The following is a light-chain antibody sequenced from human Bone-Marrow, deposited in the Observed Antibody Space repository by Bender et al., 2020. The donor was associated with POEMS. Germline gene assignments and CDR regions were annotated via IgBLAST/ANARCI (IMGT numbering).Light chain of an antibody. V-gene: IGLV2-8*01. CDR3: TSYAGTHNLE. Sequence: QSALTQPASVSGSPGQSITISCTGTSSDVGSYNLVSWYQQHPGKAPKLIIFEVNNRPSGVPDRFSGSKSGNTASLTVSGLQAEDEADYYCTSYAGTHNLEFGGGTRLTVL. J-gene: IGLJ2*01. CDR2: EVN. CDR1: SSDVGSYNL.